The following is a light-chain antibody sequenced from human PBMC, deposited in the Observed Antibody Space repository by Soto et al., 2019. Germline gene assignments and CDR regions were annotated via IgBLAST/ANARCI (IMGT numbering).Light chain of an antibody. J-gene: IGKJ5*01. CDR1: QAISNN. CDR3: QQYGNSPIT. V-gene: IGKV3-20*01. CDR2: GTS. Sequence: RVMTQSPVPLSMSPGERVTLSCRASQAISNNLAWYQQKPGQAPRLLIYGTSSRATGIPDRFSGSGSGTDFTLTISRLEPEDFAVYYCQQYGNSPITFGQRTRLEIK.